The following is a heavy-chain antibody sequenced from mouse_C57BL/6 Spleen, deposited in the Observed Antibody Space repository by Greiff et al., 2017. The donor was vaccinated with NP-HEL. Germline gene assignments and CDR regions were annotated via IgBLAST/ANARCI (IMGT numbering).Heavy chain of an antibody. D-gene: IGHD1-1*01. CDR3: ARSSRSSYLYYYAMDY. CDR1: GYTFTSYW. Sequence: QVQLQQPGAELVKPGASVKLSCKASGYTFTSYWMQWVKQRPGQGLEWIGEIDPSDSYTNYNQKFKGKATLTVDTSSSTAYMQLSSLTSEDSAVYYCARSSRSSYLYYYAMDYWGQGTSVTVSS. J-gene: IGHJ4*01. V-gene: IGHV1-50*01. CDR2: IDPSDSYT.